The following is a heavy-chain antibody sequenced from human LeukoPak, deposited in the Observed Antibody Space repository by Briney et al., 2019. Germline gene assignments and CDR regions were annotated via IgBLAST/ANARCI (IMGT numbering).Heavy chain of an antibody. D-gene: IGHD6-6*01. V-gene: IGHV3-30*04. CDR1: GFTFSSYA. Sequence: TGGSLRLSCAASGFTFSSYAMHWVRQAPGKGLEWVAVISYDGSNKYYADSVKGRFTISRDNSKNTLYLQINSLRAEDTAVYYCARDPYEYSSSFLLDYWGQGTLVTVSS. CDR2: ISYDGSNK. J-gene: IGHJ4*02. CDR3: ARDPYEYSSSFLLDY.